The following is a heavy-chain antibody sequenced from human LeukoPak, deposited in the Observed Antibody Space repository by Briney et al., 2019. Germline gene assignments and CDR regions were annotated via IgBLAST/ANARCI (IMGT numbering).Heavy chain of an antibody. Sequence: PSETLSLTCAVSGYSISSGYYWGWFRHPPGRGPECTGFIYHSGTTYYNPSLKSRVTISVDTSKNQFSPMISSVTAADTAVYYCARQGGSNSPYYYYYMDVWGKGTTVTVSS. CDR1: GYSISSGYY. D-gene: IGHD6-13*01. V-gene: IGHV4-38-2*01. CDR3: ARQGGSNSPYYYYYMDV. CDR2: IYHSGTT. J-gene: IGHJ6*03.